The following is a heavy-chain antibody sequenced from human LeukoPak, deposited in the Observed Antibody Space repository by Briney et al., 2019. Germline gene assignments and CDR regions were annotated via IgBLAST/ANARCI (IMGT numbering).Heavy chain of an antibody. CDR3: AKRHSSGWHSDY. CDR1: GFTFSSYA. J-gene: IGHJ4*02. Sequence: GSLRLSCAASGFTFSSYAMSWVRQAPGKGLEWVSAISGSGGSTYYADSVKGRFTISRDNSKNTLYLQMSSLRAEDTAVYYCAKRHSSGWHSDYWGQGTLVTVSS. D-gene: IGHD6-19*01. CDR2: ISGSGGST. V-gene: IGHV3-23*01.